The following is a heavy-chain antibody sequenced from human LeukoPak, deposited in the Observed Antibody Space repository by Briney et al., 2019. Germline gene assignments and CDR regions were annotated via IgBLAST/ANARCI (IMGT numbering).Heavy chain of an antibody. CDR3: ARGRNDNGGMFFDS. J-gene: IGHJ4*02. CDR1: GGSIRTYY. CDR2: ISYSGYT. V-gene: IGHV4-59*01. D-gene: IGHD4-23*01. Sequence: NPSETLSLTCTVSGGSIRTYYWSWIRQAPGKGLEWIGFISYSGYTSYSPSLKSRVAISVDTSKSQFSLRLSSMTAADTAIYYCARGRNDNGGMFFDSRAQGILVTVSS.